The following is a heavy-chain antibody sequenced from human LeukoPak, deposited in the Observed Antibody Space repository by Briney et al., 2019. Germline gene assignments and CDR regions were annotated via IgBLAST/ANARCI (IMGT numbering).Heavy chain of an antibody. V-gene: IGHV3-7*01. CDR2: RKQDESEK. J-gene: IGHJ4*02. CDR3: ARRRCAPFDC. Sequence: GGSLKLSGAASGFTSSDYWMGWVRQAPGKGLEWVANRKQDESEKNYVASVKGRFTISRDNAKNSLYPQINSLRAQDTALHYCARRRCAPFDCWGQGTLVTVSS. CDR1: GFTSSDYW. D-gene: IGHD2-15*01.